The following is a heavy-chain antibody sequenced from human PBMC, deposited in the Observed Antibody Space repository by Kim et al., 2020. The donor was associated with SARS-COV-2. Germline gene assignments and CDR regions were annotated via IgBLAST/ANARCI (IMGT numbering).Heavy chain of an antibody. J-gene: IGHJ6*02. Sequence: GGSLRLSCAASGFTFSSYGMHWVRQAPGKGLEWVAVIWYDGSNKYYADSVKGRFTISRDNSKNTLYLQMNSLRAEDTAVYYCARDYGDYGGNSGMDVWGQGTTVTVSS. CDR2: IWYDGSNK. CDR3: ARDYGDYGGNSGMDV. V-gene: IGHV3-33*01. CDR1: GFTFSSYG. D-gene: IGHD4-17*01.